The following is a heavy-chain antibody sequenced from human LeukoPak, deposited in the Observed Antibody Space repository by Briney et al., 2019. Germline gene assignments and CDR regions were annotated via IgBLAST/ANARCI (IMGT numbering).Heavy chain of an antibody. J-gene: IGHJ4*02. CDR2: ISSSSSDI. V-gene: IGHV3-21*01. CDR3: ARDELIVGALVDY. CDR1: GFTFSSYS. Sequence: PGGSLRLSCAASGFTFSSYSMNWVRQAPGKGLEWVSSISSSSSDIYYADSVKGRFTISRDNAKNSLYLQMNSLRPEDTAVYYCARDELIVGALVDYWGQGTLVTVSS. D-gene: IGHD1-26*01.